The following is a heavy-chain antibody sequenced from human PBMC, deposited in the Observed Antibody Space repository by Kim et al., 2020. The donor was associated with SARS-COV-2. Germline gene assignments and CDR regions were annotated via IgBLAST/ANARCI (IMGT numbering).Heavy chain of an antibody. V-gene: IGHV4-39*01. D-gene: IGHD1-26*01. CDR2: IYYSGST. CDR1: GGSISSSSYY. Sequence: SETLSLTCTVSGGSISSSSYYWGWIRQPPGKGLEWIGSIYYSGSTYYNPSLKSRVTISVDTSKNQFSLKLSSVTAADTAVYYCARTGIVGAPRGYFDYWGQGTLVTVSS. CDR3: ARTGIVGAPRGYFDY. J-gene: IGHJ4*02.